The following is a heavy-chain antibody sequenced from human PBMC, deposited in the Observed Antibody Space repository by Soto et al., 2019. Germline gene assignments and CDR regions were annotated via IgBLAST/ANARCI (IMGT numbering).Heavy chain of an antibody. CDR2: ISSSSTI. D-gene: IGHD4-17*01. CDR3: ARDQTTVVTPSFDY. Sequence: PGGSLRLSCAASGFTFSSYSMNWVRQAPGKGLEWVSYISSSSTIYYADSVKGRFTISRDNAKNSLYLQMNSLRDEDTAVYYCARDQTTVVTPSFDYWGQGTLVTVSS. J-gene: IGHJ4*02. CDR1: GFTFSSYS. V-gene: IGHV3-48*02.